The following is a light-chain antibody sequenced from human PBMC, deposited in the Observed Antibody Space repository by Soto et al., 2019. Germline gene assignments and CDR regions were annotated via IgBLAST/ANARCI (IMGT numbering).Light chain of an antibody. CDR3: QQYNDWPPYT. CDR2: DAS. J-gene: IGKJ2*01. Sequence: EIVMTQSPATLSVSPGERATLSCRASQSVRSNLAWYQLKPGQAPRLLMYDASTRATGIPARFSGSASGTELTLTISSLQSEDFAVYYCQQYNDWPPYTFGQGTKLEIK. CDR1: QSVRSN. V-gene: IGKV3-15*01.